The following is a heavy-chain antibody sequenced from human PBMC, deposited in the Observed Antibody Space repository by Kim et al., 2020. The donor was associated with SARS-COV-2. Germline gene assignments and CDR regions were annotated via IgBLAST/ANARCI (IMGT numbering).Heavy chain of an antibody. CDR1: GFTFSTYW. V-gene: IGHV3-74*01. Sequence: GGSLRLSCAASGFTFSTYWMHWVRQAPGKGLVWVSRINSDASSTSYADSVKGRFTISRDNAKNTLYLQMNSLRVEDTAMYYCARAAAVSGTGGYYWGQGTLVTVSS. J-gene: IGHJ4*02. CDR3: ARAAAVSGTGGYY. D-gene: IGHD6-19*01. CDR2: INSDASST.